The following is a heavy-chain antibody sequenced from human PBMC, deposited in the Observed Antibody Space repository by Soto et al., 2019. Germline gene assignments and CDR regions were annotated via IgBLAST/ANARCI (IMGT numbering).Heavy chain of an antibody. CDR2: IYYSGST. V-gene: IGHV4-31*03. CDR3: ARAGYYDILTGYSFGASDI. Sequence: QVQLQESGPGLVKPSQTLSLTCTVSGGSISSGGYYWSWIRQHPGKGLEWIGYIYYSGSTYYNPSLKSRVTISVDTSKNQFSLKLSSVTAADTAVYYCARAGYYDILTGYSFGASDIWGQGTMVTVSS. J-gene: IGHJ3*02. CDR1: GGSISSGGYY. D-gene: IGHD3-9*01.